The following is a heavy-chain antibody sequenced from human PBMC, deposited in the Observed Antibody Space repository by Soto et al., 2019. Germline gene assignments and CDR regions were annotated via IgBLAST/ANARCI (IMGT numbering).Heavy chain of an antibody. CDR1: GYSFTDYY. D-gene: IGHD4-17*01. CDR2: IAPHRDGT. CDR3: ARGPYGDNAFDI. V-gene: IGHV1-2*02. J-gene: IGHJ3*02. Sequence: QVQVVQSGAEVKKPGASVKVSCKASGYSFTDYYMHWIRQAPGQGLEWMGWIAPHRDGTEFAQKFQGRITLTGDTSTSTAYMELKGLTSADTAVYFCARGPYGDNAFDIWGHGTVVTVSS.